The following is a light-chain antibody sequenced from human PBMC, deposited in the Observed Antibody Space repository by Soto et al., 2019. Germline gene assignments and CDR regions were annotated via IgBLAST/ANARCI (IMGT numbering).Light chain of an antibody. V-gene: IGLV2-23*02. CDR1: SSDVGSYHL. J-gene: IGLJ1*01. CDR3: CSYARGSTYV. Sequence: QSVLTQPASVSGSPGQSITIPCTGTSSDVGSYHLVSWYRHHPGKAPELMIFEVSKRPSGVSNRFSGSKSGNTASLTISGIQAEDEADYYCCSYARGSTYVFGTGTKVTVL. CDR2: EVS.